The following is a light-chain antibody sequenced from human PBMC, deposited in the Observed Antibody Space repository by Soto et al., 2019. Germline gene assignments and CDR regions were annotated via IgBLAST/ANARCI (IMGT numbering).Light chain of an antibody. V-gene: IGKV3-11*01. J-gene: IGKJ5*01. CDR1: QSVINS. CDR3: QQRSDWFT. Sequence: EIVLTQSPATLSLSPGERATLSCRASQSVINSLAWYQQKPGQAPRLLIYDASNRATGIPVRFSGSGSGTDFTLTISSLEPEDFGLYYCQQRSDWFTFGQGTRLEIK. CDR2: DAS.